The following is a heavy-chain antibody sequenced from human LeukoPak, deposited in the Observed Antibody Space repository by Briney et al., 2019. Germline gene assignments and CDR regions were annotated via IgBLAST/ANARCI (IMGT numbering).Heavy chain of an antibody. CDR2: FDPEDGET. CDR1: GYTLTELS. CDR3: ARTHDILTGYGFVVDYFDY. J-gene: IGHJ4*02. D-gene: IGHD3-9*01. V-gene: IGHV1-24*01. Sequence: ASVKVSCKVSGYTLTELSMHWVRQAPGKGLEWMGGFDPEDGETIYAQKFQGRVTMTEDTSTDTAYMELNSLRSEDTAVYYCARTHDILTGYGFVVDYFDYWGQGTLVTVSS.